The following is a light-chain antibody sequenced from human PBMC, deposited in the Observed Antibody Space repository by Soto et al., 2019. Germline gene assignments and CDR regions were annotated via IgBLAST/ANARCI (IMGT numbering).Light chain of an antibody. CDR2: DAS. Sequence: EIVLTQSPATLSLSPGERATLSCRASQSVSSYLAWYQQKPGQAPRLLIYDASNRATGIPARFRGSGSGTDFTLTISSLEPEDFAVYYCQQRSNWRRTFGQGTKVEIK. CDR3: QQRSNWRRT. J-gene: IGKJ1*01. CDR1: QSVSSY. V-gene: IGKV3-11*01.